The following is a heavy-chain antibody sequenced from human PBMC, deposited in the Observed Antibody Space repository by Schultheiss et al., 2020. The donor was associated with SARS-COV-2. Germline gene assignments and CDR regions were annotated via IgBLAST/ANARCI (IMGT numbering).Heavy chain of an antibody. CDR1: GFTFSSYD. V-gene: IGHV3-13*05. CDR3: ARGRAVAGCFGY. CDR2: IGTAGDP. D-gene: IGHD6-19*01. J-gene: IGHJ4*02. Sequence: GESLKISCAASGFTFSSYDMHWVRQATGKGLEWVSAIGTAGDPYYPGSVKGRFTISRDNAKNSLYLQMNSLRAEDTAVYYCARGRAVAGCFGYWGQGTLVTVSS.